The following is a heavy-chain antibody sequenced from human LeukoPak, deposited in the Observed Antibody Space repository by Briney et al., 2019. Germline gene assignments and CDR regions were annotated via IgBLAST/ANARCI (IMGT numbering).Heavy chain of an antibody. V-gene: IGHV6-1*01. CDR3: ARDHINSGLFDS. J-gene: IGHJ4*02. D-gene: IGHD6-19*01. CDR1: GDFVSSNSAA. CDR2: TYYRPKWYN. Sequence: SQTLSLTCALSGDFVSSNSAAWNWIRQSPSRGLEWLGRTYYRPKWYNDYAVSVKSRITINPDTSKNHFSLQLNSVTPEDTAVYFCARDHINSGLFDSWGQGTLVTVSS.